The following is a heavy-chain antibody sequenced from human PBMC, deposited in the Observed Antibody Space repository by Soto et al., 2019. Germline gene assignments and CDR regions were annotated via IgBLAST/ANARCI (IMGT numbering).Heavy chain of an antibody. CDR3: VTHGWGSTRYNWFGP. Sequence: SETLSLTCTVSGGSISSRSYYWGWIRQPPGKGLGWIGSIYYSGSTYSNPSLKSRVTISVDTSKNQFSLKLSSVTAADTAVYYCVTHGWGSTRYNWFGPWGQGTLVTVSS. CDR1: GGSISSRSYY. D-gene: IGHD2-2*03. V-gene: IGHV4-39*01. J-gene: IGHJ5*02. CDR2: IYYSGST.